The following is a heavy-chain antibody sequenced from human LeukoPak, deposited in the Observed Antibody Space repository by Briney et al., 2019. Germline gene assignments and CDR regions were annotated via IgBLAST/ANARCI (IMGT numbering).Heavy chain of an antibody. Sequence: GGSLRLSCAASGFTFSRYAMNWVRQAPGKGLEWVSAISGSGGSTYYADSVKGRFTISRDNSKNTLYLQMNSLRAEDTAVYYCAKDHPPAWLSFHYYFDYWGQGTLDTVSS. CDR1: GFTFSRYA. CDR2: ISGSGGST. CDR3: AKDHPPAWLSFHYYFDY. J-gene: IGHJ4*02. V-gene: IGHV3-23*01. D-gene: IGHD3-22*01.